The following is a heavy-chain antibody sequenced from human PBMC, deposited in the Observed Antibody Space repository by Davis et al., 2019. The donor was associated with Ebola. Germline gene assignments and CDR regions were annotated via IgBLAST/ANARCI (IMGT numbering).Heavy chain of an antibody. CDR2: VIPLLGTP. J-gene: IGHJ4*02. CDR1: ENAFNKYG. V-gene: IGHV1-69*06. CDR3: ARGPPYDS. Sequence: SVKVSCKTSENAFNKYGISWVRHAPGQGPEWMGGVIPLLGTPNYAQKFQGRLTITADKSTTTTYMDLSGLTSEDTAVYYCARGPPYDSWGQGTLVTVSS.